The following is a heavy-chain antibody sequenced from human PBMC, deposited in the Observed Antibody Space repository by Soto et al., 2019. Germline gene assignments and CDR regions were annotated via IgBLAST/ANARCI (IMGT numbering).Heavy chain of an antibody. D-gene: IGHD3-3*01. J-gene: IGHJ3*02. CDR2: INPSGGST. Sequence: ASVKVSCKASGYTFTSYYMHWVRQAPGQGLEWMGIINPSGGSTSYAQKFQGRVTMTRDTSTSTVYMELSSLRSEDTAVYYCARAPRSYYDFWSGYSIDAFDIWGQGTMVTVSS. CDR3: ARAPRSYYDFWSGYSIDAFDI. V-gene: IGHV1-46*01. CDR1: GYTFTSYY.